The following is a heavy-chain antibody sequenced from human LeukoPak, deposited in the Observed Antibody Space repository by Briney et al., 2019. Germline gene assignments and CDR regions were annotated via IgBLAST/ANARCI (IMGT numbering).Heavy chain of an antibody. CDR1: GFTFSSYA. CDR2: ISYDGSNK. J-gene: IGHJ3*02. V-gene: IGHV3-30*01. Sequence: PGGSLRLSCAASGFTFSSYAMHWVRQAPGKGLEWVAVISYDGSNKYYADSVKGRFTISRDNSKNTLYLQMNSLRAEDTAVYYCARDRLEDSNAFDIWGQGTKVTVSS. CDR3: ARDRLEDSNAFDI. D-gene: IGHD2-15*01.